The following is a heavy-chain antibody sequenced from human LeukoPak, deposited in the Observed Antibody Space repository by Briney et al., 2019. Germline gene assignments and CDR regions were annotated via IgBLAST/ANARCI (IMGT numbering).Heavy chain of an antibody. D-gene: IGHD3-10*01. CDR2: ISSDGSST. CDR1: GFTFSSYW. CDR3: ASQFSGGGH. Sequence: GGSLRLSCAASGFTFSSYWMHWIRQAPGKGLVWVSRISSDGSSTHYADSVKGRFTVSRDNAKNTLSLQMNSLRAEDTAVYYCASQFSGGGHWGQGTLVTVSS. J-gene: IGHJ4*02. V-gene: IGHV3-74*01.